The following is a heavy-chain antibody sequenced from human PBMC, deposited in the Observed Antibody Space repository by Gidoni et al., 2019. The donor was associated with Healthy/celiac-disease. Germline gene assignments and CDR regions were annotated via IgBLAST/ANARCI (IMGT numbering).Heavy chain of an antibody. D-gene: IGHD1-7*01. V-gene: IGHV1-24*01. Sequence: QVQLVQSGAAVKKPGASVKVSCKVSGYTLTELSMHWLRQAPGKGLEWMGGFDPEDGETIYAQKFQGRVTMTEDTSTDTAYMELSSLRSEDTAVYYCATTSGGTGTTGYYGMDVWGQGTTVTVSS. CDR1: GYTLTELS. CDR2: FDPEDGET. CDR3: ATTSGGTGTTGYYGMDV. J-gene: IGHJ6*02.